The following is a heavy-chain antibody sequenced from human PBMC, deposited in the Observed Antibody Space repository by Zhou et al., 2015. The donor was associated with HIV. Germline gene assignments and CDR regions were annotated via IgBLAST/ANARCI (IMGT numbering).Heavy chain of an antibody. CDR1: GYTFTGHY. V-gene: IGHV1-2*06. J-gene: IGHJ6*03. D-gene: IGHD3-3*01. CDR2: INPNNGGT. CDR3: AREVYDFNYYYYYMTS. Sequence: QVQLVQSGAEVKKPGASVKVSCKASGYTFTGHYMHWVRQAPGQGFEWMGRINPNNGGTIYAQKFQGRVTMTRDTSISTAYMELSRLTSDDTAVYYCAREVYDFNYYYYYMTSGRKGPRSPSP.